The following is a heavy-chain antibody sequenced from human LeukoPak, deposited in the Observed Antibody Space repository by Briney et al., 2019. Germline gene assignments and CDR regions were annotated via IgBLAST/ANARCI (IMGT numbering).Heavy chain of an antibody. J-gene: IGHJ4*02. V-gene: IGHV3-53*01. CDR1: GFTFSSYS. D-gene: IGHD2-2*01. Sequence: GGSLRLSCAASGFTFSSYSMNWVRQAPGKGLEWVSLIYTGGSTYYADSVKGRFTISRDNSKNTLYLQMNSLRAEDTAVYYCARDIFSSVATYYFDYWGQGTLVTVSS. CDR3: ARDIFSSVATYYFDY. CDR2: IYTGGST.